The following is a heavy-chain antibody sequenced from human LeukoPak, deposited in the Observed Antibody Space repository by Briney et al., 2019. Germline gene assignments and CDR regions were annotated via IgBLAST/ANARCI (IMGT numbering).Heavy chain of an antibody. CDR1: GFSFSSYI. D-gene: IGHD6-25*01. J-gene: IGHJ6*03. V-gene: IGHV3-21*01. CDR2: ISSSSSYI. Sequence: GGSLRLSCASSGFSFSSYIISWVRQAPGKGRGWVWSISSSSSYIYYADSVKGRFTISRDNAKNSLYLQMNSLRAGDTAVYYCARDRGRYYMDVWGKGTTVTISS. CDR3: ARDRGRYYMDV.